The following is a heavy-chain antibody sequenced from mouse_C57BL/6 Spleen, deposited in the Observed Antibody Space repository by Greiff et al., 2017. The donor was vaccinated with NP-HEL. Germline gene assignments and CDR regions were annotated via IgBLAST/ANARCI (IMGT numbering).Heavy chain of an antibody. Sequence: EVQLQQSGPVLVKPGASVKMSCKASGYTFTDYYMNWVKQSHGKSLEWIGVINPYNGGTSYNQKFKGKATLTVDKSSSTAYMELNSLTSEDSAVYNCASGSSGWAYWGQGTLVTVSA. CDR2: INPYNGGT. D-gene: IGHD3-2*02. J-gene: IGHJ3*01. CDR1: GYTFTDYY. V-gene: IGHV1-19*01. CDR3: ASGSSGWAY.